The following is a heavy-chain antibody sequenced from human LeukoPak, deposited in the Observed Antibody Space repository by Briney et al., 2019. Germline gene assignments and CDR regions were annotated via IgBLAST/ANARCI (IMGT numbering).Heavy chain of an antibody. V-gene: IGHV3-66*01. CDR1: GFTVSSNY. Sequence: GGSLRLSCAAPGFTVSSNYMSWVRQAPGKGLEWVSIIYSGGSTYYADSVKGRFTISRDNSKNTLYLQMNSLRAEDTAVYFCARGEGSGWFSRKWFDPWGQGTLVTVSS. CDR2: IYSGGST. J-gene: IGHJ5*02. D-gene: IGHD6-19*01. CDR3: ARGEGSGWFSRKWFDP.